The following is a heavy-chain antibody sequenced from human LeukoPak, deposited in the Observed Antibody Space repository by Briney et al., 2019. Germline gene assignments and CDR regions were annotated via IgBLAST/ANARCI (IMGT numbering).Heavy chain of an antibody. Sequence: GESLKISCKASVFSFTNYWIAWVRQTPEKGLEWMGIIYPGDSDTRYSPSFQGQVTISADKSISTAYLQWSSLKASDTAMYYCARTLCGGDCPDAFDIWGQGTMVTVSS. V-gene: IGHV5-51*01. J-gene: IGHJ3*02. CDR3: ARTLCGGDCPDAFDI. CDR2: IYPGDSDT. CDR1: VFSFTNYW. D-gene: IGHD2-21*01.